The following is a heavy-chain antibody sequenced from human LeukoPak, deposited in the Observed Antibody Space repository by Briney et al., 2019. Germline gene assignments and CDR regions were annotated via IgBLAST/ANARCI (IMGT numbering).Heavy chain of an antibody. CDR1: GYTFNRHY. CDR2: ISAYNGNT. D-gene: IGHD2-8*01. Sequence: ASVKVSCKASGYTFNRHYLHWVRQAPGQGLEWMGWISAYNGNTNYAQKLQGRVTMTTDTSTSTAYMELRSLRSDDTAVYYCARADIVLMVYAIYYGMDVWGQGTTVTVS. CDR3: ARADIVLMVYAIYYGMDV. V-gene: IGHV1-18*01. J-gene: IGHJ6*02.